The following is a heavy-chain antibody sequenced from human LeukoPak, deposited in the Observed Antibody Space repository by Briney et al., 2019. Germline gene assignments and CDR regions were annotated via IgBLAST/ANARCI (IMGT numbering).Heavy chain of an antibody. J-gene: IGHJ3*02. CDR2: IKQDGSNI. Sequence: GGSLRLSCAASGSTFSAYWMTWVRQAPEKGLEWVANIKQDGSNIEYLDSVKGRFTISRDNAKSSLYLQMNTLRVEDTAVYYCARDRGYSSSLDAFDIWGQGTMVTVSS. CDR3: ARDRGYSSSLDAFDI. D-gene: IGHD6-13*01. CDR1: GSTFSAYW. V-gene: IGHV3-7*01.